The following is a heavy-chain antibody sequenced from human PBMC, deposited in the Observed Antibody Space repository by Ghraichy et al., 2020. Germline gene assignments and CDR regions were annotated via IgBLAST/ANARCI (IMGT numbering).Heavy chain of an antibody. V-gene: IGHV3-23*01. D-gene: IGHD3-3*01. CDR3: AKQIYYDFWSGYYK. CDR2: ISGSGGST. Sequence: GESLNISCAASGFTFSGHAMSWVRQAPGKGLEWVSAISGSGGSTYYADSVKGRFTISRDNSKNTLFLQMNSLRAEDTAVYYCAKQIYYDFWSGYYKWGQGTLVTVSS. J-gene: IGHJ4*02. CDR1: GFTFSGHA.